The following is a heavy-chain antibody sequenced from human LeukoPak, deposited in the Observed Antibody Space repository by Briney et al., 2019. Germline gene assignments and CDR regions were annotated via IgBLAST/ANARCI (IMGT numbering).Heavy chain of an antibody. CDR3: ARDLLEWYFDY. CDR2: IYSGGSI. V-gene: IGHV3-66*01. CDR1: GLAVSSTY. D-gene: IGHD3-3*01. J-gene: IGHJ4*02. Sequence: GGSLRLSCAASGLAVSSTYMIWVRQTPGKGLEWVSVIYSGGSIYYADSVKGRFTISRDNSKNTLYLQMNSLRAEDTAVYYCARDLLEWYFDYWGQGTLVTVSS.